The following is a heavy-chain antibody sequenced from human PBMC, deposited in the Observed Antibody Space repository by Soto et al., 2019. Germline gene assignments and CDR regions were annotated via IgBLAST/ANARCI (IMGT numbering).Heavy chain of an antibody. Sequence: PSLTCTVSGGSIRSGGYYWSWIRQHPGKGLEWIGYIYYSGSTYYNPSLKSRATISVDTSKNQFSQTLSSVTAAHTAVYYCAREPDYDIVTGYYMRANYFDYWGQGTLVTVSS. CDR1: GGSIRSGGYY. V-gene: IGHV4-31*03. J-gene: IGHJ4*02. CDR2: IYYSGST. CDR3: AREPDYDIVTGYYMRANYFDY. D-gene: IGHD3-9*01.